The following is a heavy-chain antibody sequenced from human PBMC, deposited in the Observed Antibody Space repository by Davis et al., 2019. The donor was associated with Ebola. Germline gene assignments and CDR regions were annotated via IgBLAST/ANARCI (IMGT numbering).Heavy chain of an antibody. D-gene: IGHD5-24*01. CDR3: ARDRGWLQNNWFDP. CDR1: GGSFSGYY. V-gene: IGHV4-34*01. CDR2: INHSGST. J-gene: IGHJ5*02. Sequence: SETLSLTCAVYGGSFSGYYWSWIRQPPGKGLEWIGEINHSGSTNYNPSLKSRVTISVDTSKNQFSLKLSSVTAADTAVYYCARDRGWLQNNWFDPWGQGTLVTVSS.